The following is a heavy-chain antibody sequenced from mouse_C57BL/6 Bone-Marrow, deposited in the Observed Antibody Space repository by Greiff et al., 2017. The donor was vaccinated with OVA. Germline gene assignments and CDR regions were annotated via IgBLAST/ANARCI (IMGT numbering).Heavy chain of an antibody. CDR1: GFSLTSYG. J-gene: IGHJ4*01. CDR3: ASLDYDGYYAMDY. CDR2: IWSGGST. V-gene: IGHV2-2*01. D-gene: IGHD2-4*01. Sequence: QVQLQQSGPGLVQPSQSLSITCTVSGFSLTSYGVHWVRQSPGKGLEWLGVIWSGGSTDFNAAFISRLSISKDNSKSQVFFKMNSLQADDTAIYYCASLDYDGYYAMDYWGQGTSVTVSS.